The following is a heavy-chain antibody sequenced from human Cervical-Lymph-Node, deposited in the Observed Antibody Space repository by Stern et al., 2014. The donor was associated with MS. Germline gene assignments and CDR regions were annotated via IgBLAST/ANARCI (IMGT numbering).Heavy chain of an antibody. CDR2: ISYDGSNK. D-gene: IGHD4-17*01. CDR1: GFTFRNYG. Sequence: VQLVESGGGVVQPGKSLRLSCAASGFTFRNYGIHWVRQAPGKGLEWVAVISYDGSNKYYADSVKGRFTISRDNSKNMLYLQMNSLRAEDTSVYYCAKDYYGDYVRSGMDVWGQGTTVTVSS. CDR3: AKDYYGDYVRSGMDV. J-gene: IGHJ6*02. V-gene: IGHV3-30*18.